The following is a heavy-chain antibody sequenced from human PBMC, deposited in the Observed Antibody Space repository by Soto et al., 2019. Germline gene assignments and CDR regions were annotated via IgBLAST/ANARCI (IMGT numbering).Heavy chain of an antibody. V-gene: IGHV1-69*01. D-gene: IGHD6-19*01. CDR3: ARENRDDNSGWYSSSDWFDP. Sequence: QVQLVQSGAEVKKPGSSVRVSCKASGDTSDSFSISWVRQAPGQGLEWMGGIIPMFGTGNYAKKFQGRLTITAYDSTGTSYMDLKSLRSEDTAVYFCARENRDDNSGWYSSSDWFDPWGQGTLVTVSS. J-gene: IGHJ5*02. CDR1: GDTSDSFS. CDR2: IIPMFGTG.